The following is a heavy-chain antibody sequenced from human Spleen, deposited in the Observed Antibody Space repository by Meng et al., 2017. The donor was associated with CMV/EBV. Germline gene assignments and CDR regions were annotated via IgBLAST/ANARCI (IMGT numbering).Heavy chain of an antibody. V-gene: IGHV3-21*01. D-gene: IGHD2-2*01. CDR1: GFTFSTYT. J-gene: IGHJ6*02. CDR2: ISSSGSDI. CDR3: ARGFCASTSCYSYGMDV. Sequence: GESLKISCAASGFTFSTYTMTWVRQAPRKGLEWVASISSSGSDIDYAVSVKGRLTISRDNAKNSLYVQMNYLRAEDTAVYYCARGFCASTSCYSYGMDVWGQGTTVTVSS.